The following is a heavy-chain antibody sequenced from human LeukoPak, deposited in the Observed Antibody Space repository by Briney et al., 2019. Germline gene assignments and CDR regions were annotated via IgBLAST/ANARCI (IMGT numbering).Heavy chain of an antibody. V-gene: IGHV3-23*01. J-gene: IGHJ4*02. CDR3: ARATTTEANDY. CDR1: GFTFNSYA. D-gene: IGHD5-12*01. CDR2: ISGSGGTT. Sequence: GGSLRLSCAASGFTFNSYAMNWVRQAPGKGLEWVSVISGSGGTTYYADSVKGRFTISRDSSKNTLYLQMNSLRAEDTAVYYCARATTTEANDYWGQGTLVTVSS.